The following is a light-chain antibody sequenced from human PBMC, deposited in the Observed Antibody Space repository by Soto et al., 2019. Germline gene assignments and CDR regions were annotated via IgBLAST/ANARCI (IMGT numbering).Light chain of an antibody. CDR2: EVS. CDR3: SSYTSSSTLYV. CDR1: SSDVGGYNY. J-gene: IGLJ1*01. V-gene: IGLV2-14*01. Sequence: QSALTQPASVSGSPGQSITISCTGTSSDVGGYNYVSWYQQHPGKAPKLMIYEVSNRPSGVSNRFSGSKSGNTASLTISGLLAEDVEAYYSSSYTSSSTLYVFGTGTKVTVL.